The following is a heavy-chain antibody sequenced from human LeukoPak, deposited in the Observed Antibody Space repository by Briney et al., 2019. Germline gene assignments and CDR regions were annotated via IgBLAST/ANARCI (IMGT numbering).Heavy chain of an antibody. CDR3: ARLIPLWPYDAFHF. J-gene: IGHJ3*01. CDR2: IYFSGNT. D-gene: IGHD5-18*01. V-gene: IGHV4-39*07. Sequence: SSETLSLTCTVSGGPISSSSYYWGWIRQPPGEGLEWIGSIYFSGNTYYNPSLKSRLTISVDTSRNQFSLKLRSVTAADTAVYYCARLIPLWPYDAFHFWGQGTVVTVSS. CDR1: GGPISSSSYY.